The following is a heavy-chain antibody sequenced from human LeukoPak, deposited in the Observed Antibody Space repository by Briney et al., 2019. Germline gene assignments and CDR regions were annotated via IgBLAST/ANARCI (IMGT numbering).Heavy chain of an antibody. Sequence: ASVKVSCKASGYTFTSYDINWVRQATGQGLEWMGWMNPNSGNTGYAQKFQGRVTMTRNTSISTAYMELSSLRSEDTAVYYCARVEITMVRGVTRGPYYFDYWGQGTLVTVSS. CDR2: MNPNSGNT. J-gene: IGHJ4*02. V-gene: IGHV1-8*01. CDR1: GYTFTSYD. D-gene: IGHD3-10*01. CDR3: ARVEITMVRGVTRGPYYFDY.